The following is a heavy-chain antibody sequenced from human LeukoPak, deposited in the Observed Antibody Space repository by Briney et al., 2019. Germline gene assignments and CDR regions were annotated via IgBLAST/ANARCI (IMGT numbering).Heavy chain of an antibody. V-gene: IGHV4-59*08. D-gene: IGHD5-24*01. CDR3: ARRATISFDY. Sequence: SETLSLTCSVSGGSISSYYCSWIRQPPGKGLEWIGYIYYSGSTNYNPTLKSRVTISVDTSKNQFSLKLSSVTAADTAVYYCARRATISFDYWGQGTLVTVSS. CDR2: IYYSGST. CDR1: GGSISSYY. J-gene: IGHJ4*02.